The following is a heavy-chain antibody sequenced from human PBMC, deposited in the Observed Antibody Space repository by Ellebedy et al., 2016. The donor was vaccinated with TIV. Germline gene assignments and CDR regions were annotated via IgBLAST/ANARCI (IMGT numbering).Heavy chain of an antibody. CDR3: ARLDVLTGYYVRGGEFDY. CDR1: GFTFSSYW. Sequence: GGSLRLSXAASGFTFSSYWMSWVRQAPGKGLEWVANIRQDGSEKYYVDSVKGRFTISRDNAKNSLFLQMNSLRAEDTAVYYCARLDVLTGYYVRGGEFDYWGQGTLVTVSS. D-gene: IGHD3-9*01. CDR2: IRQDGSEK. V-gene: IGHV3-7*01. J-gene: IGHJ4*02.